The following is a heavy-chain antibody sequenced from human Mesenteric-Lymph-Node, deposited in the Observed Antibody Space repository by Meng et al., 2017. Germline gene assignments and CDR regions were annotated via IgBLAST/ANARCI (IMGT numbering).Heavy chain of an antibody. CDR3: ARDTASFDY. CDR1: GGSISSYY. V-gene: IGHV4-59*12. Sequence: SETLSLTCTVSGGSISSYYWSWIRQPPGKGLEWIGYIYYSGSTNYNPSLKSRVTISVDTSKNQFSLKLSSVTAADTAVYFCARDTASFDYWGQGTLVTVSS. J-gene: IGHJ4*02. CDR2: IYYSGST.